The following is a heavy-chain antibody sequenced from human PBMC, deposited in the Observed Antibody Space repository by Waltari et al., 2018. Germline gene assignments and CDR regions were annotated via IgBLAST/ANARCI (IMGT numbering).Heavy chain of an antibody. CDR3: TRDLYGSGGDYFDP. D-gene: IGHD6-19*01. J-gene: IGHJ4*02. CDR1: GFSFSSYD. V-gene: IGHV3-21*01. CDR2: ISGGGRGYI. Sequence: DVQSVESGGGLVNAGRYLSLSGAGAGFSFSSYDINWVRQAPGRGLEWVASISGGGRGYIFYTDSVKGRFTISRDNAKNSLFLQMNSLRAEDTAVYYCTRDLYGSGGDYFDPWGQGTLVTVSS.